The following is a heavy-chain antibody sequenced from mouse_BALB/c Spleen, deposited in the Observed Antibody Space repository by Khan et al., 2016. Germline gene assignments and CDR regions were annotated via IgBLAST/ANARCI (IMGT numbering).Heavy chain of an antibody. J-gene: IGHJ1*01. CDR2: IKYSGSP. CDR3: ARAPTATRDFDV. Sequence: EVQLQESGPGLVKPSQSLSLTCTVTGYSITSDYAWNWIRPFPGNKLEWMGYIKYSGSPTYKPSLKSRLSITRDTSKNQFFLQLKSVTTEDTATYYCARAPTATRDFDVGGAGTTVTVSS. CDR1: GYSITSDYA. V-gene: IGHV3-2*02. D-gene: IGHD1-2*01.